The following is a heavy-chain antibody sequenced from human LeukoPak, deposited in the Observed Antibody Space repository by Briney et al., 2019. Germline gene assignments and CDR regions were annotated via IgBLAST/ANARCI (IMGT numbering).Heavy chain of an antibody. Sequence: SGTLSLTCTVSGGSISSYYWSWIRQPPGKGLEWIGYIYYSGSTNYNPSLKSRVTISVDTSKNQFSLKLTSVTAAGTAVYYCARGSTGPFDYWGQGTLVTVSS. D-gene: IGHD2-2*01. CDR1: GGSISSYY. V-gene: IGHV4-59*01. J-gene: IGHJ4*02. CDR3: ARGSTGPFDY. CDR2: IYYSGST.